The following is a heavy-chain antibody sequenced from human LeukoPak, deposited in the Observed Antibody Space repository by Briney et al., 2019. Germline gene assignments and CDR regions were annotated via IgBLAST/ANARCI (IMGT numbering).Heavy chain of an antibody. CDR2: ISGSGGYT. CDR3: AKGFERGRWLQLSFDY. D-gene: IGHD5-24*01. Sequence: GGSLRLSCAASGFTFSSYGMSWVRQAPGKGLEWVSAISGSGGYTYYADSVKGRFTISRDNSKNTLYLQMNSLGAEDTAIYYCAKGFERGRWLQLSFDYWGQGTLVTVSS. V-gene: IGHV3-23*01. J-gene: IGHJ4*02. CDR1: GFTFSSYG.